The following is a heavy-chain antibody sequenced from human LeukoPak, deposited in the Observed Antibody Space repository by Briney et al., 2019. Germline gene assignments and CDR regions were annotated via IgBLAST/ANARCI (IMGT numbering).Heavy chain of an antibody. J-gene: IGHJ4*02. CDR2: IYYSGGT. CDR1: GGSINYYY. Sequence: PSETLSLTCTVSGGSINYYYWMWIRQPPGKGLEWIGYIYYSGGTHYNPSLKSRVTMLVDTSKNQFSLKLTAVTAADTAVYYCARAGVSSGYWSLWGQGTLVTVSS. V-gene: IGHV4-59*01. D-gene: IGHD3-22*01. CDR3: ARAGVSSGYWSL.